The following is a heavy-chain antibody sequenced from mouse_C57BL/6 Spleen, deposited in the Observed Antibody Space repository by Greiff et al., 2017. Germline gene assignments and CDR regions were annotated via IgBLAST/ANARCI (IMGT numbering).Heavy chain of an antibody. CDR3: ARELD. Sequence: VKLQQPGAELVKPGASVKLSCKASGYTFTSYWMQWVKQRPGQGLEWIGEIDPSDSYTNYNQKFKGKATLTVDTSSSTAYMQLSSLTSEDSAVYYCARELDWGQGTTLTVSS. CDR1: GYTFTSYW. CDR2: IDPSDSYT. J-gene: IGHJ2*01. V-gene: IGHV1-50*01.